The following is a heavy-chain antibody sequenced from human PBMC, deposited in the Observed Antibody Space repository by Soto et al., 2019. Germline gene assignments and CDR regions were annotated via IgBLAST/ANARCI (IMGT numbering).Heavy chain of an antibody. Sequence: QITLKESGPTLVKPTQTLTLTCTFSGFSLSTSGVGVGWIRQPPGKALEWLALIYWDDDKRYSPSLKSRLTITKDTSKNQVVLTMTNMDPVDTATYYCAHNHENGDYEAHAFDIWGQGTMVTVSS. V-gene: IGHV2-5*02. J-gene: IGHJ3*02. CDR2: IYWDDDK. CDR3: AHNHENGDYEAHAFDI. CDR1: GFSLSTSGVG. D-gene: IGHD4-17*01.